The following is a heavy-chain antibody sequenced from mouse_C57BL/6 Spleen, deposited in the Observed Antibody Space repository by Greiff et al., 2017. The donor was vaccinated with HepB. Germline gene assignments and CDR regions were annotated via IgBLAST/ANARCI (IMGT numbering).Heavy chain of an antibody. V-gene: IGHV1-53*01. CDR2: INPSNGGT. D-gene: IGHD2-4*01. Sequence: VQLQESGTELVKPGASVKLSCKASGYTFTSYWMHWVKQRPGQGLEWIGNINPSNGGTNYNEKFKSKATLTVDKSSSTAYMQLSSLTSEDSAVYYCARSDDYDAWFAYWGQGTLVTVSA. CDR1: GYTFTSYW. CDR3: ARSDDYDAWFAY. J-gene: IGHJ3*01.